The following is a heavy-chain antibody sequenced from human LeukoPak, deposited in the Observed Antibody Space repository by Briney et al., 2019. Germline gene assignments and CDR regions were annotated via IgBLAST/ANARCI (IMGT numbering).Heavy chain of an antibody. CDR3: ARESSSWYVY. V-gene: IGHV4-34*01. D-gene: IGHD6-13*01. Sequence: SETLSLTCTVSGGSISSYYWSWVRQPAGKGLEWIGEINHSGSTNYNPSLKSRVTISVDTSKNQFSLKLSSVTAADTAVYYCARESSSWYVYWGQGTLVTVSS. CDR2: INHSGST. J-gene: IGHJ4*02. CDR1: GGSISSYY.